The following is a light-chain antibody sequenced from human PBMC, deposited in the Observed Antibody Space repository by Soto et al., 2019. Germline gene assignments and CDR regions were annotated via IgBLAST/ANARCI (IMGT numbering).Light chain of an antibody. J-gene: IGKJ1*01. Sequence: ETVLTQSPVTLSLSPGERVTLSWRASQSVGRYLAWYQQKTGKAPRLLIYDASSRATGVPTRFSGSGSGTDFTLTISCLQSEDFATYYCQQYYSSTRTFGQGTQVDIK. CDR3: QQYYSSTRT. CDR2: DAS. V-gene: IGKV3-11*01. CDR1: QSVGRY.